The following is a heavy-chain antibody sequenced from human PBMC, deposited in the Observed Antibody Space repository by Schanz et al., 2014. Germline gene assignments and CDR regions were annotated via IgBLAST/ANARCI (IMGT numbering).Heavy chain of an antibody. V-gene: IGHV3-30*04. CDR3: ATDYSGGGCHI. CDR1: GFTFSNFA. D-gene: IGHD6-19*01. J-gene: IGHJ3*02. CDR2: ISRDGTTS. Sequence: QVQLVESGGGVVQPGRSLRLSCAASGFTFSNFAMHWVRQAPGKGLEWLSYISRDGTTSYYADSVKGRFTLSRDNSKNTVYLQMNSLRAEDTALYFCATDYSGGGCHIWGQGTMVTVSS.